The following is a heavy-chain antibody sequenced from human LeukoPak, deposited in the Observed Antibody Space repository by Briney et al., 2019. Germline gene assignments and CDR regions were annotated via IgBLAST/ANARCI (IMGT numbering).Heavy chain of an antibody. V-gene: IGHV3-23*01. Sequence: GGSLRLSCAASGFTFSSYAMSWVRQAPGKWLEWVSAISGSGGSTYYADSVKGRFTISRDNSKNTLYLQMNSLRAEDTAVYYCAKDTIPYQLLHYWFDPWGQGTLVTVSS. J-gene: IGHJ5*02. CDR3: AKDTIPYQLLHYWFDP. D-gene: IGHD2-2*01. CDR1: GFTFSSYA. CDR2: ISGSGGST.